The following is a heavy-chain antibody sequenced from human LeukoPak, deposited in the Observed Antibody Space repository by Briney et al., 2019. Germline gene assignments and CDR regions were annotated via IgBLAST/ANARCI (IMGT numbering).Heavy chain of an antibody. CDR3: AKDMWELPTYYFDY. V-gene: IGHV3-9*01. Sequence: GGSLRLSCAASGFSFSSFSMNWVRQAPGKGLEWVSGISWNSGSIGYADSVKGRFTISRDNAKNSLYLQMNSLRAEDTALYYCAKDMWELPTYYFDYWGQGTLVTVSS. J-gene: IGHJ4*02. CDR1: GFSFSSFS. D-gene: IGHD1-26*01. CDR2: ISWNSGSI.